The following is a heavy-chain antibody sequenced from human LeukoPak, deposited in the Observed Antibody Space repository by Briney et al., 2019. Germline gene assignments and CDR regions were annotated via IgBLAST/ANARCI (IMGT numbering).Heavy chain of an antibody. V-gene: IGHV3-33*01. Sequence: PGRSLRLSCAASGFTFSDYGMHWVRQAPGKGLEWVAIIWYDGSNDYYADSVKGRFTISRDNSKNTLYLQMNSLRAEDTAVYYCAIAYGSGSYSFDYWGQGTLVTVSS. D-gene: IGHD3-10*01. J-gene: IGHJ4*02. CDR3: AIAYGSGSYSFDY. CDR2: IWYDGSND. CDR1: GFTFSDYG.